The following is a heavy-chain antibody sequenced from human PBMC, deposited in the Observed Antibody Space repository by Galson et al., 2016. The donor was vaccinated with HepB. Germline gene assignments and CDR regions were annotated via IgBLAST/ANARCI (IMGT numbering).Heavy chain of an antibody. V-gene: IGHV1-69*13. J-gene: IGHJ4*02. CDR3: ATVVGSSNYYFDP. CDR2: IIPIFGPA. CDR1: GGTFDSFA. Sequence: SVKVSCKAAGGTFDSFAISWVRQAPGQGLEWMGGIIPIFGPAKYARKFRGRVTITADESTSTAYLELSSLRSEDTAVYYCATVVGSSNYYFDPWGQGTLVTVSS. D-gene: IGHD4/OR15-4a*01.